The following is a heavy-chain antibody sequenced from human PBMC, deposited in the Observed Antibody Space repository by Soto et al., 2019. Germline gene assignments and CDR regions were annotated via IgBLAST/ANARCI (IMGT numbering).Heavy chain of an antibody. CDR1: GFTVSGYW. CDR2: INSDGSYT. Sequence: GGSLRLSCAASGFTVSGYWMHWVRQAPGKGLTWVSRINSDGSYTSSADSVKGRFTISKDNARNTLYLQMSSLRAEDTAVYYCARFALGYSWGNTDTHYFDYWGQGTLVSVSS. D-gene: IGHD3-16*01. CDR3: ARFALGYSWGNTDTHYFDY. J-gene: IGHJ4*02. V-gene: IGHV3-74*01.